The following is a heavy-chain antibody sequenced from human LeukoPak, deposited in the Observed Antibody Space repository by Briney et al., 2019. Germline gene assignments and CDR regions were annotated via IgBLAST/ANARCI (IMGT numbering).Heavy chain of an antibody. V-gene: IGHV1-69*10. CDR2: IIPILGIA. D-gene: IGHD3-10*01. CDR3: ARAITMVRGVIGFDY. CDR1: GGTFSSYA. J-gene: IGHJ4*02. Sequence: ASVTVSCKASGGTFSSYAISWVRQAPGQGLEWMGRIIPILGIANYAQKFQGRVTITADKSTSTAYMELSSLRSEDTAVYYCARAITMVRGVIGFDYWGQGTLVTVSS.